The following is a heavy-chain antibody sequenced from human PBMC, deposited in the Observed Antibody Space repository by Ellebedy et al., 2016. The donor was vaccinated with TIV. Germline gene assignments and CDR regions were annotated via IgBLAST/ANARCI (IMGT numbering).Heavy chain of an antibody. CDR2: IDPSDSDT. Sequence: KVSCKGSGYSFTSYWISWVRQMPGKGLEWMGRIDPSDSDTNYSPSFQGHVTISADQSISTAYLQWSSLKASDTAMYYCARGGDVFDHWGQGTLVTVSS. D-gene: IGHD2-21*02. J-gene: IGHJ4*02. V-gene: IGHV5-10-1*01. CDR1: GYSFTSYW. CDR3: ARGGDVFDH.